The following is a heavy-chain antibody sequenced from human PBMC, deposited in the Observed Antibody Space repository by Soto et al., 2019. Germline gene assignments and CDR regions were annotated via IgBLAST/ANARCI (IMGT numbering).Heavy chain of an antibody. CDR2: IIPIFGTA. CDR1: GGTFSSYA. Sequence: SVKVSGKASGGTFSSYAISWVRQAPGQGLEWMGGIIPIFGTANYAQKFQGRVTITADESTSTAYMELSSLRSEDTAVYYCAREPAVPVTTKDNWFDPWGQGTLVTVSS. CDR3: AREPAVPVTTKDNWFDP. V-gene: IGHV1-69*13. J-gene: IGHJ5*02. D-gene: IGHD4-17*01.